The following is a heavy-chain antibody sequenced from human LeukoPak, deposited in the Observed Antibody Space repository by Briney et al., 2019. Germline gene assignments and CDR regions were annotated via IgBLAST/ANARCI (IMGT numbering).Heavy chain of an antibody. J-gene: IGHJ5*02. D-gene: IGHD3-22*01. CDR1: GYTLTELS. CDR2: FDPEDGET. Sequence: ASVKVSCKVSGYTLTELSMHWVRQAPGKGLEWMGGFDPEDGETIYAQKFQGRVTMTEDTSTDTAYMEQSSLRSEDTAVYYCAIGPFVDYYDSSGPTWGQGTLVTVSS. V-gene: IGHV1-24*01. CDR3: AIGPFVDYYDSSGPT.